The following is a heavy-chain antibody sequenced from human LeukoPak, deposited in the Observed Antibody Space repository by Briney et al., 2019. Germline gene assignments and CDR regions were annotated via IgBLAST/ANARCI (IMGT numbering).Heavy chain of an antibody. D-gene: IGHD5-18*01. CDR2: INHSGST. V-gene: IGHV4-34*01. J-gene: IGHJ6*03. CDR1: GGSFSDYY. Sequence: SETLSLTCAVYGGSFSDYYWSWLRQPPGKGLEWIGEINHSGSTNYNPSLKSRVTISVDTSKNQFSLKLSSVTAAETAVYYCAREGRYRYGYNEYHLYMDIWGKGTTVTVSS. CDR3: AREGRYRYGYNEYHLYMDI.